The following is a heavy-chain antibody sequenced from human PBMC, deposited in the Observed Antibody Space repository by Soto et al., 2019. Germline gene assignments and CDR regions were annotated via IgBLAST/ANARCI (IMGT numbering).Heavy chain of an antibody. CDR1: GYTFTSYG. D-gene: IGHD6-19*01. V-gene: IGHV1-18*01. CDR2: ISAYNGNT. CDR3: ARDRPYQGIAVAGKLFDY. Sequence: ASVKVSCKASGYTFTSYGISWVRQAPGRGLEWMGWISAYNGNTNYAQKLQGRVTMTTDTSTSTAYMELRSLRSDDTAVYYCARDRPYQGIAVAGKLFDYWGQGTLVTVSS. J-gene: IGHJ4*02.